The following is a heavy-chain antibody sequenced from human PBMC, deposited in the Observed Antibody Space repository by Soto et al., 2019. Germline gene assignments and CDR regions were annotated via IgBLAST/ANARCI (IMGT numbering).Heavy chain of an antibody. J-gene: IGHJ6*02. CDR1: GGTFSSYA. V-gene: IGHV1-69*13. Sequence: SVKVSCKASGGTFSSYAISWVRQAPGQGLEWMGGIIPIFGTANYAQKFQGRVTITADESTSAAYMELSSLRSEDTAVYYCAIMITFGGVIVKTSYYYGMDVWGQGTTVTVSS. CDR2: IIPIFGTA. D-gene: IGHD3-16*02. CDR3: AIMITFGGVIVKTSYYYGMDV.